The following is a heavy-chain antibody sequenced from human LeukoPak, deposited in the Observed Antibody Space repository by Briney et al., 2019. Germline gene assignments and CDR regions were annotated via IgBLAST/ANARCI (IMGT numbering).Heavy chain of an antibody. CDR1: GGSFSGYY. Sequence: SETLSLTCAVYGGSFSGYYWSWIRQPPGKGLEWIGEINHSGSTNYNPSLKSRVTISVDTSKNQFSLKLSSVTAADTAVYYCARRGSSSSSWYGGYFQHWGQGTLVTVSS. D-gene: IGHD6-13*01. V-gene: IGHV4-34*01. J-gene: IGHJ1*01. CDR2: INHSGST. CDR3: ARRGSSSSSWYGGYFQH.